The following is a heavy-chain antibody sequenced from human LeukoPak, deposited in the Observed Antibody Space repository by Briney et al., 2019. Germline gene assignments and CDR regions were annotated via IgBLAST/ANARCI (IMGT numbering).Heavy chain of an antibody. J-gene: IGHJ5*02. D-gene: IGHD3-10*01. Sequence: SETLSLTCTVSGGSISSYYWSWIRQPPGKGLEWIGYIYYSGSTNYNPSLKSRVTISVDTSKNQFSLKLSSVTAADTAVYYCARTPLWFGEFRFDPWGQGTLVTVSS. CDR2: IYYSGST. V-gene: IGHV4-59*12. CDR1: GGSISSYY. CDR3: ARTPLWFGEFRFDP.